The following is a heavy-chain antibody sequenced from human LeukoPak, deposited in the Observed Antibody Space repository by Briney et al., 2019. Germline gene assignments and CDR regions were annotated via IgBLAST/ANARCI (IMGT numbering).Heavy chain of an antibody. D-gene: IGHD3-10*02. CDR1: GFTFSSYG. CDR3: AKDMFGSWSPKLFDY. CDR2: IWYDGSNK. Sequence: GRSLRLSCAASGFTFSSYGMHWVRQAPGKGLEWVAVIWYDGSNKYYADSVKGRFTISRDNSKNTLYLQMNSLRAEDTAVYYCAKDMFGSWSPKLFDYWGQGTLVTVSS. J-gene: IGHJ4*02. V-gene: IGHV3-33*06.